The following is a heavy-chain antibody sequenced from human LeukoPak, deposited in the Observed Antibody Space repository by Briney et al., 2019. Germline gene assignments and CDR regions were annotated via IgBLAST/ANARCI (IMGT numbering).Heavy chain of an antibody. Sequence: SETLSLTCTVSGGSISSSSYYWGWIRQPPGKGLEWIGSIYYSGSTYYNPSLKSRVTISVDTSKNQFSLKLSSVTAADTAVYYCARHVVVVVAASRFDYWGQGTLVTVSS. CDR1: GGSISSSSYY. CDR3: ARHVVVVVAASRFDY. V-gene: IGHV4-39*01. D-gene: IGHD2-15*01. J-gene: IGHJ4*02. CDR2: IYYSGST.